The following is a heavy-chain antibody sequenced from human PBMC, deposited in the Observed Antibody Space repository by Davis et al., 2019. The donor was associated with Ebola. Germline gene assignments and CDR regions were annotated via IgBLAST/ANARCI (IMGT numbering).Heavy chain of an antibody. CDR1: GFTFSSYS. V-gene: IGHV3-73*01. CDR2: IRSKANSYAT. D-gene: IGHD1-26*01. CDR3: TSTLIVTNDDY. J-gene: IGHJ4*02. Sequence: GESLKISCAASGFTFSSYSMNWVRQASGKGLEWVGRIRSKANSYATAYAASVKGRFTISRDDSKNTAYLQMNSLKTEDTAVYYCTSTLIVTNDDYWGQGTLVTVSS.